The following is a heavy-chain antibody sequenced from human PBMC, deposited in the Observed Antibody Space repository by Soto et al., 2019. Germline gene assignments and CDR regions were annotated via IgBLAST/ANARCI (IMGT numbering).Heavy chain of an antibody. J-gene: IGHJ6*02. V-gene: IGHV4-34*01. D-gene: IGHD3-22*01. CDR2: INHSGST. CDR1: GGSFSGYY. CDR3: ARARWISYYYDSSGYRRGYYYGMDV. Sequence: SETLSLTCAVYGGSFSGYYWSCIRQPPGKGLEWIGEINHSGSTNYNPSLKSRVTISVDTSKNQFSLKLSSVTAADTAVYYCARARWISYYYDSSGYRRGYYYGMDVWGQGTTVTVSS.